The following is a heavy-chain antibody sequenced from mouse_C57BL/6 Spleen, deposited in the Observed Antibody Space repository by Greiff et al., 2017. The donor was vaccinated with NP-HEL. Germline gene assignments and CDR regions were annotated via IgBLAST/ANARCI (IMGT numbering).Heavy chain of an antibody. Sequence: EVQLVESEGGLVQPGSSMKLSCTASGFTFSDYYMAWVRQVPEKGLEWVANINYDGSSTYYLDSLKSRFIISRDNAKNILYLQMSSLKSEDTATYYCARITTAFDDWGQGTTLTVSS. D-gene: IGHD1-2*01. CDR3: ARITTAFDD. CDR2: INYDGSST. V-gene: IGHV5-16*01. J-gene: IGHJ2*01. CDR1: GFTFSDYY.